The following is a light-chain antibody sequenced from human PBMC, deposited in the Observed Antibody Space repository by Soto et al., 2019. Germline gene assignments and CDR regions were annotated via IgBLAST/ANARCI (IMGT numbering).Light chain of an antibody. CDR1: QSINNY. Sequence: DIQMTQSPSTLSASVGDIVTITCRASQSINNYLAWHQQKPGKAPKVLIYKTSTLESVVPSRFSGSGSGTEFTLTISSLQPDDFATYYCQQYSSYPLTFGGGTKVEIK. CDR3: QQYSSYPLT. CDR2: KTS. V-gene: IGKV1-5*03. J-gene: IGKJ4*01.